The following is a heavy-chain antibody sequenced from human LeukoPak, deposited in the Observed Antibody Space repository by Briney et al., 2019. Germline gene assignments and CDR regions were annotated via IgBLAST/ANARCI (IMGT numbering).Heavy chain of an antibody. D-gene: IGHD2-2*01. J-gene: IGHJ5*02. CDR3: ARGGYCSSTSCYGWFDP. V-gene: IGHV1-69*05. CDR1: GGTFSSYA. CDR2: IIPIFGTA. Sequence: ASVKVSCKASGGTFSSYAISWVRQAPGRGLEWMGGIIPIFGTANYAQKFQGRVTITTDESTSTAYMELSSLRSEDTAVYYCARGGYCSSTSCYGWFDPWGQGTLGTVSS.